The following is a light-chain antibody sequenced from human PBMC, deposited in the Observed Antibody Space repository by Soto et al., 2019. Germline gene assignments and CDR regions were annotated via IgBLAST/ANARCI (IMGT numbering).Light chain of an antibody. CDR1: NIGIKN. CDR3: QVWDSGTAVV. CDR2: RDY. J-gene: IGLJ2*01. V-gene: IGLV3-9*01. Sequence: SSELTQPLSVSGAVGQTARITFGASNIGIKNVHWYQQRPGQAPMLVIYRDYNRPSGIPERFSGSNSGSTAALTIIRAQAGDEAANYCQVWDSGTAVVFGGGTKLTVL.